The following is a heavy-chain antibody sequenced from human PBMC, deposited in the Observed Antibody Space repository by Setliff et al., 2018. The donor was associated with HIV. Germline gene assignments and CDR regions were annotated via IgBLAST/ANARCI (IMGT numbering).Heavy chain of an antibody. V-gene: IGHV3-30*04. D-gene: IGHD3-9*01. CDR2: MSYDGSNK. CDR3: AKTSRYYDILTGYYGGNYFDY. CDR1: GFSVSNNY. J-gene: IGHJ4*02. Sequence: PGGSLRLSCEVSGFSVSNNYMTWVRQAPGKGLEWVAVMSYDGSNKYYADSVKGRFTISRDNSKNTLYRQMNSRRAEDTAVYYCAKTSRYYDILTGYYGGNYFDYWGQGTLVTVSS.